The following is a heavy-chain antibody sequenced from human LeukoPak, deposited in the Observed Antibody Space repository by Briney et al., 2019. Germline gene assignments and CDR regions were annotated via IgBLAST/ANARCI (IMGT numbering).Heavy chain of an antibody. J-gene: IGHJ4*02. CDR3: AKDYAVGSIDY. V-gene: IGHV3-23*01. CDR1: GFTFSGFA. CDR2: ISRSGEST. Sequence: GGSLRLSCAASGFTFSGFAMSWIRQAPGKGLEWVSSISRSGESTFYADSVRGRFTISSDNSKNTVSLQMESLRAEDTALHYCAKDYAVGSIDYWGQGTLVTVSS. D-gene: IGHD3-16*01.